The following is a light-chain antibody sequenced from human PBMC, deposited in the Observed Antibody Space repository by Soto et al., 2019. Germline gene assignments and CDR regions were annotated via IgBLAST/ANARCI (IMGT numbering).Light chain of an antibody. Sequence: DIQMTQSPSSLSASVGDRVTITCRACQTIRNYLNWYQQKPGKAPKLLIYAASSLEGGVPLRFSGSGSGSDFTLTISSLQPEDFATYYCQQSYRTPYTFGQGTKVEIK. J-gene: IGKJ2*01. CDR3: QQSYRTPYT. V-gene: IGKV1-39*01. CDR2: AAS. CDR1: QTIRNY.